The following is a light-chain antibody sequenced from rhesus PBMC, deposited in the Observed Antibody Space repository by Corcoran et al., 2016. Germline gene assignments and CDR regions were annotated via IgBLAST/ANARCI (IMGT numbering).Light chain of an antibody. CDR2: YAS. CDR1: QGISNN. J-gene: IGKJ4*01. V-gene: IGKV1S15*01. Sequence: DIQMTQSPSSLSASVGDTVTITCRASQGISNNLAWYQQKPGKFPKLLIYYASTLQSGVPSRLSGSGSWTVFTLTISSLQPEDFATYYCQHGYGTPLTFGGGTKVEIK. CDR3: QHGYGTPLT.